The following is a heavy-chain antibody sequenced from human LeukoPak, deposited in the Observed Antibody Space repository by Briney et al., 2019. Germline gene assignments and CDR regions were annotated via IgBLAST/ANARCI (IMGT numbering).Heavy chain of an antibody. Sequence: PGGSLRLSCAASGFTFSSYAMSWVRQAPGKGLEWVSAIGGSGGSTYYADSVKGRFTISRDNSKNTLYLQMNSLRAEDTAVYYCAKDDYVWGSYPYWGQGTLVTVSS. CDR2: IGGSGGST. V-gene: IGHV3-23*01. J-gene: IGHJ4*02. CDR3: AKDDYVWGSYPY. CDR1: GFTFSSYA. D-gene: IGHD3-16*02.